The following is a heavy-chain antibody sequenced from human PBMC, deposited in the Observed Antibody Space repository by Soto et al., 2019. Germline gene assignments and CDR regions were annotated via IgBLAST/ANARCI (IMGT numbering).Heavy chain of an antibody. V-gene: IGHV4-59*01. D-gene: IGHD3-9*01. CDR2: IYYSGST. CDR1: GGSISSYY. CDR3: ARSQYDILTGYYEYWFDP. J-gene: IGHJ5*02. Sequence: SETLSLTCTVSGGSISSYYWSWIRQPPGKGLEWIGYIYYSGSTNYNPSLKSRVTISVDTSKNQFSLKLSSVTAADTAVYYCARSQYDILTGYYEYWFDPWGQGTLVTVSS.